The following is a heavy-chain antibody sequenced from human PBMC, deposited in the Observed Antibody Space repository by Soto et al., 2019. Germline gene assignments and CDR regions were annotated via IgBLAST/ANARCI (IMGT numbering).Heavy chain of an antibody. V-gene: IGHV3-30*18. Sequence: SLRLSCAASGFTFSSYGMHWVRQAPGKGLEWVAVISYDGSKKYYADSVKGRFTISRDNSKNTLYLQMNSLRAEDTAVYYCAKDDGYSYGLDYWGQGTLVTVSS. CDR2: ISYDGSKK. CDR3: AKDDGYSYGLDY. CDR1: GFTFSSYG. D-gene: IGHD5-18*01. J-gene: IGHJ4*02.